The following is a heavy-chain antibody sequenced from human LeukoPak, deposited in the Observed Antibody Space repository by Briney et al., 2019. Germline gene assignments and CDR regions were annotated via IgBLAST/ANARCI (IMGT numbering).Heavy chain of an antibody. CDR3: ARDTHTYYYDSSAYYYRTAGY. CDR2: ISAYNGNT. V-gene: IGHV1-18*01. D-gene: IGHD3-22*01. CDR1: GYTFTSYG. J-gene: IGHJ4*02. Sequence: GASVKVSCKASGYTFTSYGISWVRQAPGQGLEWMGWISAYNGNTNYAQKLQGRVTMTTDTSTSTAYMELRSLRSDDTAVYYCARDTHTYYYDSSAYYYRTAGYWGQGTLVTVSS.